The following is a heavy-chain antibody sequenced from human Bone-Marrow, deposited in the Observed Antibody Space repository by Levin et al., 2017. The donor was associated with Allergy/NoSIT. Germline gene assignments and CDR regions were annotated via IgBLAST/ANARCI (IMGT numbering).Heavy chain of an antibody. Sequence: GGSLKLSCAASGFTVGNNYMKWVRQAPGKGLEWVSLIYSGGSTYYADSVKGRFTISRDNSKNTLHLQMNSLRTEDTAVYYCARDRTCSGGTCYGSWGQGTLVTVSS. J-gene: IGHJ5*02. CDR2: IYSGGST. CDR1: GFTVGNNY. CDR3: ARDRTCSGGTCYGS. D-gene: IGHD2-15*01. V-gene: IGHV3-66*01.